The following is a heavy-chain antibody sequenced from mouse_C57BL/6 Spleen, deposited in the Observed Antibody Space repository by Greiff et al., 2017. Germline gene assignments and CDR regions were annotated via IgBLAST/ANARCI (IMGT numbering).Heavy chain of an antibody. V-gene: IGHV1-22*01. CDR1: GYTFTDYN. J-gene: IGHJ3*01. CDR2: INPNNGGT. Sequence: VQLQQSGPELVKPGASVKMSCKASGYTFTDYNMHWVKQSHGQSLEWIGYINPNNGGTSYNQKFKGKATLTVNKSSSTAYMELRSLTSEDSAVYYCARDWDPAWFAYWGQGTLVTVSA. CDR3: ARDWDPAWFAY. D-gene: IGHD4-1*01.